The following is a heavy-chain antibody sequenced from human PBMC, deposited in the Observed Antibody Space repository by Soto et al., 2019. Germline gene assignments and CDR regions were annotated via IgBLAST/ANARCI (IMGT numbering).Heavy chain of an antibody. CDR2: IKSKTGGGTT. D-gene: IGHD2-15*01. CDR3: TTAGFSRLYYYYYGMDV. Sequence: PGGSLRLSCAASGFTFSNAWMNWVRQAPGKGLEWVGRIKSKTGGGTTDYAAPVKGRFTISRDDSKNTLYLQMNSLKTEDTAVYYCTTAGFSRLYYYYYGMDVWGQGTTVTVS. V-gene: IGHV3-15*07. CDR1: GFTFSNAW. J-gene: IGHJ6*02.